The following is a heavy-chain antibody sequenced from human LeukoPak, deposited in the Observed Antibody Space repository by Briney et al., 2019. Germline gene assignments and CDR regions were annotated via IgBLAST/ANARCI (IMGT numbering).Heavy chain of an antibody. CDR1: GYTLTKLS. J-gene: IGHJ4*02. Sequence: ASVKDSSKVSGYTLTKLSMHWVRPPPGKGLEWLGGFDPEDGEPIYPQKCQRSVNMTQDIHTDPAYVELKSLGSEDRAVYYCATLGGKQWLVRGAYYFDYWGQGTLVSVSS. CDR2: FDPEDGEP. CDR3: ATLGGKQWLVRGAYYFDY. V-gene: IGHV1-24*01. D-gene: IGHD6-19*01.